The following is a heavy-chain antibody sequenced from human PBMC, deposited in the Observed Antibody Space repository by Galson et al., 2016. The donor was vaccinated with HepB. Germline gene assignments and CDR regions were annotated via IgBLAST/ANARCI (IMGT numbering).Heavy chain of an antibody. CDR1: EFTFSNGW. CDR2: INQDGSDI. J-gene: IGHJ4*02. Sequence: SLRLSCADSEFTFSNGWMSWVRQAPGKGLEWVAHINQDGSDIYYVDPVKGRFTISRDKAKKSLYLQLNSLRVDDTALYYRVGWFGDLNTWGQGTLVTVSS. D-gene: IGHD3-10*01. V-gene: IGHV3-7*03. CDR3: VGWFGDLNT.